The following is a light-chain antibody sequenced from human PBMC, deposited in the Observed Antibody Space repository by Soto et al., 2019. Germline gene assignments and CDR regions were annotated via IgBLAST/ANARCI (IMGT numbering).Light chain of an antibody. CDR1: QTISTY. J-gene: IGKJ5*01. CDR2: TAS. Sequence: DIQMTQSPSSLSATVGDSVTMGCRASQTISTYLNWYQQKPGKAPTXLIFTASTLQSGVPSRFSGSGSGTDLTITISSVHPEDFETYYCQQSYSTPPTFGQGTRLDIK. CDR3: QQSYSTPPT. V-gene: IGKV1-39*01.